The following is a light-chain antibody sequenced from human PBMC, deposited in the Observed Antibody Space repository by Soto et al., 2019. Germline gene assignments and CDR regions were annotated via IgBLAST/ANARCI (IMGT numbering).Light chain of an antibody. J-gene: IGKJ2*01. Sequence: EVVLTQSPGTLSLSPGERATLFCRASQSVSNNWLAWYQQKPGQAPRLLIYGASSRPGGIPDKFSGSGSGTDFTLTINRLEPEDFAVYYCQQYGRSPYTFGQGTKVEI. V-gene: IGKV3-20*01. CDR1: QSVSNNW. CDR2: GAS. CDR3: QQYGRSPYT.